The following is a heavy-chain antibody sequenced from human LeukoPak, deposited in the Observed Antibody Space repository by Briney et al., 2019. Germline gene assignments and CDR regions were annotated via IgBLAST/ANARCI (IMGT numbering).Heavy chain of an antibody. D-gene: IGHD2-8*01. CDR3: ARGGYCTNGVCYYYYGMDV. CDR2: IWYDGSNK. Sequence: GGSLRLSCAASGFTFSNYRMTWVRQAPGKGLEWVAVIWYDGSNKYYADSVKGRFTISRDNSKNTLYLQMNSLRAEDTAVYYCARGGYCTNGVCYYYYGMDVWGQGTTVTVSS. V-gene: IGHV3-33*08. CDR1: GFTFSNYR. J-gene: IGHJ6*02.